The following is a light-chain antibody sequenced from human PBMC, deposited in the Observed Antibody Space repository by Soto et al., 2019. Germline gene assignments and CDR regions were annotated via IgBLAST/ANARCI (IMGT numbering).Light chain of an antibody. V-gene: IGLV2-14*03. J-gene: IGLJ1*01. CDR1: SSDVGAFNY. Sequence: QSALTQPASVSGSPGQAITISCSGTSSDVGAFNYVSWYQQHPGKAPKLMIYDVSNRPSGVSNRFSGSKSGNTASLTISGLRAEDEAYYYCNSYTSNNTDVFGNGTKVTVL. CDR2: DVS. CDR3: NSYTSNNTDV.